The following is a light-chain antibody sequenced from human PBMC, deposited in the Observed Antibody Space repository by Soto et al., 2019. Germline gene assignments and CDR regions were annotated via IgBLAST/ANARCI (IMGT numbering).Light chain of an antibody. J-gene: IGKJ3*01. CDR1: QSISSY. CDR2: AAS. CDR3: QQRYSTPLFT. V-gene: IGKV1-39*01. Sequence: DIQMTQSPSSLSASVGDRVTITCRASQSISSYLNWYQQKPGKAPKLLIYAASSLQSGVPSRFSGSGSGTEFTLTIISRQPEDVSTYYCQQRYSTPLFTFGPGTKVDIK.